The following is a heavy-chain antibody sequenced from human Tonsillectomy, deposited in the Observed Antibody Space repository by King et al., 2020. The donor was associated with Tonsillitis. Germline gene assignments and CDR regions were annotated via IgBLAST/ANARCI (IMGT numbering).Heavy chain of an antibody. CDR1: GFTFSRYG. J-gene: IGHJ3*02. Sequence: VQLVESGGGVVQPGGSLRLSCAASGFTFSRYGMHWVRQAPGKGLEWVAFIGYDGRDKYYADSVKGRFTISRDNSKNTLYLQMNSLRAEDTDVYYCAREGIDAFDIWDQGTMVTVSS. CDR2: IGYDGRDK. CDR3: AREGIDAFDI. V-gene: IGHV3-30*02. D-gene: IGHD3-10*01.